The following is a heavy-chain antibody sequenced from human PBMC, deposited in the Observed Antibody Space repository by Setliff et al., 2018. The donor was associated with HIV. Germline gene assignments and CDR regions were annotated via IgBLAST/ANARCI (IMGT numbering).Heavy chain of an antibody. CDR3: ARDLGYCGGDCYPPEGY. D-gene: IGHD2-21*02. V-gene: IGHV3-66*01. J-gene: IGHJ4*02. CDR2: IYSGGDT. Sequence: PGGSLRLSCAASGFTVFSNYMSWVRQAPGKGLEWVSVIYSGGDTYYADSVKARFTISRDNFKNTLYLQMNSLRAEDTAVYYCARDLGYCGGDCYPPEGYWGQGTLVTVSS. CDR1: GFTVFSNY.